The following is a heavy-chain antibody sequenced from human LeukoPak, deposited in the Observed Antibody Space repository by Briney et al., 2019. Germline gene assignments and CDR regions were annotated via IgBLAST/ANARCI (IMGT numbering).Heavy chain of an antibody. V-gene: IGHV3-48*01. CDR2: ISSSSRTI. CDR1: GFIFSSYS. CDR3: AKKVNYDSSGYYAY. Sequence: GGSLRLSCATSGFIFSSYSMNWVRQAPGKGLEWVSYISSSSRTIYYADSAKGRFTISRDNAKNSLYLQMNSLRAEDTAVYYCAKKVNYDSSGYYAYWGQGTLVTVSS. D-gene: IGHD3-22*01. J-gene: IGHJ4*02.